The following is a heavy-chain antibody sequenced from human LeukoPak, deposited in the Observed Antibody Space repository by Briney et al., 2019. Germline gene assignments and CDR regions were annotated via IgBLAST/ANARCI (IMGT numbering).Heavy chain of an antibody. Sequence: PGGSLRLSCAASGFTFSSYSMNWVRQAPGKGLEWVSYISSSSSTIYYADSVKGRFTISRDNAKNSLYLQMNSLRAEDTAVYYCAKHKWELTRDTTFDYWGQGTLVTVSS. D-gene: IGHD1-26*01. V-gene: IGHV3-48*04. CDR3: AKHKWELTRDTTFDY. J-gene: IGHJ4*02. CDR2: ISSSSSTI. CDR1: GFTFSSYS.